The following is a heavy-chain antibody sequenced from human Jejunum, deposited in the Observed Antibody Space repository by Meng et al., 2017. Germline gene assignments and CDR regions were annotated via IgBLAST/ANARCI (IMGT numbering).Heavy chain of an antibody. V-gene: IGHV4-31*03. D-gene: IGHD4-23*01. Sequence: QWQPQESRPGLVEPAQNPSPTCTVSGGAMNNACTDCSWSRQDPGTGLEWIGYIHYSGCTYYNPSLKSRVTIAVDTSKNQFSLKLNSVSAADTAVYYCARATAGNSEYFQNWGQGTPVTVSS. CDR2: IHYSGCT. CDR1: GGAMNNACTD. J-gene: IGHJ1*01. CDR3: ARATAGNSEYFQN.